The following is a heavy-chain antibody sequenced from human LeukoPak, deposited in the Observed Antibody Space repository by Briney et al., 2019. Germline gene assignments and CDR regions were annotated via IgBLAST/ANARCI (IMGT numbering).Heavy chain of an antibody. Sequence: PGGSLRLSCAASRFTFSSYLMHWVRQAPGKGLVWVSFINSNGSGTRYADSVKGRFTISRDNAKNTLYLQMNSLRADDTAVYYCARDRDGYFDFWGQGTLVTVSS. CDR3: ARDRDGYFDF. CDR2: INSNGSGT. V-gene: IGHV3-74*01. CDR1: RFTFSSYL. D-gene: IGHD5-24*01. J-gene: IGHJ4*02.